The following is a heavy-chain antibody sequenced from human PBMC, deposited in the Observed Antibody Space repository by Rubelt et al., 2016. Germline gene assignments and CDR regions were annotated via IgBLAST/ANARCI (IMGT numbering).Heavy chain of an antibody. CDR2: IKQDGSQK. V-gene: IGHV3-7*01. Sequence: GGGLVQPGGSLRLSCAASGFTFSNYWMSWVRQVPGKGLEGVANIKQDGSQKYHVDSVKGRFTISRDNAKNSLYLQMNSLRAEDTAGYYCARLRTATGNSFDCWGQGTLVTVSS. D-gene: IGHD6-13*01. CDR3: ARLRTATGNSFDC. J-gene: IGHJ4*02. CDR1: GFTFSNYW.